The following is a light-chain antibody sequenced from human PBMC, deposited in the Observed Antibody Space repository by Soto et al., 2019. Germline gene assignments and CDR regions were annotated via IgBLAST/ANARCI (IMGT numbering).Light chain of an antibody. Sequence: EIVLTQSPGTLSLSPGERATLSCRASQSISSNYLAWYQQKPGQAPRLLIYGASSSATGLPARFSGSGSGTDFTLTISRLEPEDSARFYCQQYGSWTFGQGAKVDMK. J-gene: IGKJ1*01. CDR3: QQYGSWT. V-gene: IGKV3-20*01. CDR2: GAS. CDR1: QSISSNY.